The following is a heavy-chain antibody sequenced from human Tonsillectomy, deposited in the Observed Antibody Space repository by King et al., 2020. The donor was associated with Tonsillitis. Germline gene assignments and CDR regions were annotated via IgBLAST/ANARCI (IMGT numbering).Heavy chain of an antibody. CDR1: GDSISSYY. V-gene: IGHV4-4*07. D-gene: IGHD2/OR15-2a*01. Sequence: QLQLQESGPGLVKSSETLSLTCTVSGDSISSYYWSWIRQPAGKGLEWIGLIYSNGITIYNPSLKSRVTMSVDTSKNQFSLNLSSVTAADTAVYYCAYVALTTYRKDFFDMWGQGTTVTVSP. J-gene: IGHJ3*02. CDR2: IYSNGIT. CDR3: AYVALTTYRKDFFDM.